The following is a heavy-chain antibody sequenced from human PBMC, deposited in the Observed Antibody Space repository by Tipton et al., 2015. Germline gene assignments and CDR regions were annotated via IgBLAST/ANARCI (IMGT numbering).Heavy chain of an antibody. CDR3: ARGSAILGVVNPACDY. J-gene: IGHJ4*02. V-gene: IGHV4-59*01. CDR1: GGSITTYY. Sequence: TLSLTCTVSGGSITTYYWTWIRQPPGKGLEWIGYISYSGTNNYNPTLNNRVTISADTSRNQFSLRLTPVTTADTAVYYCARGSAILGVVNPACDYWGQGSLVTVSS. D-gene: IGHD3-3*01. CDR2: ISYSGTN.